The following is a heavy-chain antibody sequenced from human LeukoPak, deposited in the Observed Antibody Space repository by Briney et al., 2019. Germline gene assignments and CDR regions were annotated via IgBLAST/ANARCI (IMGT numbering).Heavy chain of an antibody. D-gene: IGHD4/OR15-4a*01. Sequence: PGGSLRLSCAASGFTFDDYGMHWVRQAPGKGLEWVAVIWYDGSKKYYVDSVKGRFTISRDDSKNTLYLQMNSLRAEDTALYYCARDIGATNYRLDYWGQGTLVTVSS. V-gene: IGHV3-33*08. CDR1: GFTFDDYG. CDR2: IWYDGSKK. J-gene: IGHJ4*02. CDR3: ARDIGATNYRLDY.